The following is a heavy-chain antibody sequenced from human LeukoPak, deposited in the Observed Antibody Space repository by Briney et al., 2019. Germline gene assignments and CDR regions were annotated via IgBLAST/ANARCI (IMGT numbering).Heavy chain of an antibody. D-gene: IGHD1-1*01. CDR3: ARVPPVQLDRSGGAFDI. J-gene: IGHJ3*02. CDR2: IIPIFGTA. V-gene: IGHV1-69*13. CDR1: GGSFSSYA. Sequence: ASVKVSCKASGGSFSSYAISWVQQAPGQGLELMGWIIPIFGTANYAQKFQGRVTITADESTSTAYMELSSQRSEDTAVYYCARVPPVQLDRSGGAFDIWGQGTMVTVSS.